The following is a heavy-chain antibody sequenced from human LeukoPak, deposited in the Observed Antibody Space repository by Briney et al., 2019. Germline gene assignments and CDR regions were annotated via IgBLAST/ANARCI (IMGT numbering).Heavy chain of an antibody. V-gene: IGHV5-51*01. J-gene: IGHJ6*02. Sequence: GESLEISCKGSGYSFPTYWIAWVRQMPGKGLEWMGIVYPGDSDTRYSPSFQGQVTISADKSISTAYLQWSSLRASDTAMYYCARLDSANSYYYYGMDVWGQGTTVTVSS. D-gene: IGHD2-21*01. CDR3: ARLDSANSYYYYGMDV. CDR2: VYPGDSDT. CDR1: GYSFPTYW.